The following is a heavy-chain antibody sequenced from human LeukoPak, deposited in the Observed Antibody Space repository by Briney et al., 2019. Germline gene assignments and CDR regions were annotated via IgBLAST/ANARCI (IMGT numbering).Heavy chain of an antibody. Sequence: GGSLRLSCAASGFTFDDYTMHWVRQAPGKGLEWVSLISWDGGSTYYADSVKGRFTISRDNSKNSLYLQMNSLRTEDTALYYCAKDGGGEIGYCSSTSCPTYMAVWGKGTTVTVSS. D-gene: IGHD2-2*01. CDR3: AKDGGGEIGYCSSTSCPTYMAV. V-gene: IGHV3-43*01. CDR1: GFTFDDYT. J-gene: IGHJ6*03. CDR2: ISWDGGST.